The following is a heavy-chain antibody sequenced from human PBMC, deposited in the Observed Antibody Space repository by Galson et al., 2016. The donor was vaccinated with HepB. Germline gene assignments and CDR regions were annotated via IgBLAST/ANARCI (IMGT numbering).Heavy chain of an antibody. V-gene: IGHV1-58*01. CDR1: GFTFTSSA. CDR2: IVVGSGNT. Sequence: SVKVSCKASGFTFTSSAVQWVRQARGQRLEWIGWIVVGSGNTNYAQKFQERVTITRDMSTSTAYMELSSLRSEDTAVYYCAAATLTYYHYGSGLRYYYAMDVGGQGTTVTVSS. D-gene: IGHD3-10*01. J-gene: IGHJ6*02. CDR3: AAATLTYYHYGSGLRYYYAMDV.